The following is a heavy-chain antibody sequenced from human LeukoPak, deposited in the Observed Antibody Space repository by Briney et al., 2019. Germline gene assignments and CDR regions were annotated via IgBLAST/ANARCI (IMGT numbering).Heavy chain of an antibody. CDR3: VRGYSTSLAPFDY. CDR2: INPSGGST. CDR1: GGTFSSYA. J-gene: IGHJ4*02. V-gene: IGHV1-46*01. D-gene: IGHD4-11*01. Sequence: ASVKVSCKASGGTFSSYAISWVRQAPGQGLEWMGIINPSGGSTSYAQKFQGRVTLTKDTSTSTVYMELSSLRSEETALYYCVRGYSTSLAPFDYWGQGTLVTVSS.